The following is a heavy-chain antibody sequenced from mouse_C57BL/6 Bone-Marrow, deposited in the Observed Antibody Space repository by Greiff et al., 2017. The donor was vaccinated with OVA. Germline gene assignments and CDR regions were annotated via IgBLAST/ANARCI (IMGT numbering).Heavy chain of an antibody. V-gene: IGHV7-1*01. CDR1: GFTFSDFY. Sequence: EVKLMESGGGLVQSGRSLRLSCATSGFTFSDFYMEWVRQAPGKGLEWIAASRNKDIDYTTEYSASVKGRFIVSRDTSQSILYLQMNALRAEDTAIYYCARDDYYWYFDVWGTGTTVTVSS. J-gene: IGHJ1*03. CDR3: ARDDYYWYFDV. CDR2: SRNKDIDYTT.